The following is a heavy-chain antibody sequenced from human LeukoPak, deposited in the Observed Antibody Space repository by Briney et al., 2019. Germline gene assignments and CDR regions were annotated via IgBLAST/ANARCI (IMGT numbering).Heavy chain of an antibody. D-gene: IGHD3-10*01. CDR3: ARHAYYYGSGSYYGFWFDP. J-gene: IGHJ5*02. CDR2: INHSGST. CDR1: GGSFSGYY. Sequence: SETLSLTCAAYGGSFSGYYWSWIRQPPGKGLEWIGEINHSGSTNYNPSLKSRVTISVDTSKNQFSLKLSSVTAADTAVYYCARHAYYYGSGSYYGFWFDPWGQGTLVTVSS. V-gene: IGHV4-34*01.